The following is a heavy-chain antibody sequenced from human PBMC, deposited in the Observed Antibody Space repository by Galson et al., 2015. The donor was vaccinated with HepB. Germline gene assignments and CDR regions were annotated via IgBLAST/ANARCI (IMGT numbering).Heavy chain of an antibody. J-gene: IGHJ3*02. CDR2: TYYRSKWYN. CDR1: GDSVSSNSAA. D-gene: IGHD6-6*01. V-gene: IGHV6-1*01. CDR3: AREGLEYSSSPDAFDI. Sequence: CAISGDSVSSNSAAWNWIRQSPSRGLEWLGRTYYRSKWYNDYAVSVKSRITINPDTSKNQFSLQLNSVTPEDTAVYYCAREGLEYSSSPDAFDIWGQGTMVTVSS.